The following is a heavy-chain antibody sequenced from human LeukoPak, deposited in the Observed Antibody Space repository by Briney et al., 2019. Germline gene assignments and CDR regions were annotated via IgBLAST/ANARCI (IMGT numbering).Heavy chain of an antibody. Sequence: SVKVSFKASGGTFTSYAISWVRQAPGQGLEWMGRIIPILGIANYAQKFQGRVTITAVKSTSTAYMELSSLRSEDTAVYYCARGSSSWYPPDYWGQGTLVTVSS. J-gene: IGHJ4*02. CDR2: IIPILGIA. CDR3: ARGSSSWYPPDY. CDR1: GGTFTSYA. D-gene: IGHD6-13*01. V-gene: IGHV1-69*04.